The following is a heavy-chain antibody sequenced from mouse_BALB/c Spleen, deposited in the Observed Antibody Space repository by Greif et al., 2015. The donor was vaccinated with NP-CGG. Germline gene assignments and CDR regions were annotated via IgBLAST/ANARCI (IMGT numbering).Heavy chain of an antibody. D-gene: IGHD1-2*01. CDR3: TRGRRRDFDF. V-gene: IGHV1S81*02. J-gene: IGHJ2*01. Sequence: VQLQQSGAELEKPGASVKLSCKASGYTFISYYMYWVKQRPGQGLEWIGEINPSNGGANLNEKFKSKATLTVDKSSSTAYMQLSSLTSEDSAVYFCTRGRRRDFDFWGQGTTLTVSS. CDR2: INPSNGGA. CDR1: GYTFISYY.